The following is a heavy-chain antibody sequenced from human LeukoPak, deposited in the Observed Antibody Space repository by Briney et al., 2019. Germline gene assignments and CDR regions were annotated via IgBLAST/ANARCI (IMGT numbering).Heavy chain of an antibody. Sequence: GGSLRLSCAGSGFTFSNYWMHWVRQAPGKGLVRVSRIYSDGNTTNYADSVKGRFTISRDNAKNTLYLQMNSLRAEDTAVYYCARDQGSTGRGIDYWGQGTLVTVSS. CDR1: GFTFSNYW. J-gene: IGHJ4*02. CDR3: ARDQGSTGRGIDY. CDR2: IYSDGNTT. D-gene: IGHD2-2*01. V-gene: IGHV3-74*01.